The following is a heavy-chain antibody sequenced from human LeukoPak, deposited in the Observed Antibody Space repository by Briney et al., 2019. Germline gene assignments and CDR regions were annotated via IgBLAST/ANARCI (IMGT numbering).Heavy chain of an antibody. CDR1: GFTFSSYE. CDR2: ISSSGSTI. D-gene: IGHD4-17*01. CDR3: ARDWDYGDHCDY. V-gene: IGHV3-48*03. Sequence: GGSLRLSCAASGFTFSSYEMNWVRQAPGKGLEWVSYISSSGSTIYYADSVKGRFTISRDNAKNSLYLQMNSLRAEDTAVCYCARDWDYGDHCDYWGQGTLVTVSS. J-gene: IGHJ4*02.